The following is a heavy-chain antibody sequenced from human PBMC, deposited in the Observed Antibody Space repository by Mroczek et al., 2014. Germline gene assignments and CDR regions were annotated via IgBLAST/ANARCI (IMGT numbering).Heavy chain of an antibody. CDR3: ARDTAGWGSIPINYWYFDL. CDR1: GFTFSSYS. J-gene: IGHJ2*01. Sequence: VQLVQSGGGLVQPGGSLRLSCAASGFTFSSYSMNWVRQAPGKGLEWVSYISSSSSTIYYADSVKGRFTISRDNAKNSLYLQMNSLRAEDTAVYYCARDTAGWGSIPINYWYFDLWGRGTPGHCLL. V-gene: IGHV3-48*01. D-gene: IGHD7-27*01. CDR2: ISSSSSTI.